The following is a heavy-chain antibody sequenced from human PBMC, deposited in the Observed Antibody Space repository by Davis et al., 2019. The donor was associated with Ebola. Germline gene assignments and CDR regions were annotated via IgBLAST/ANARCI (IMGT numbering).Heavy chain of an antibody. J-gene: IGHJ6*04. CDR2: ISYDGSTK. D-gene: IGHD2-15*01. CDR1: GFTFSSYA. V-gene: IGHV3-30-3*01. Sequence: GESLKISCAASGFTFSSYAMYWVRQAPGKGLEWVALISYDGSTKYYADPVKGRFTISRDNSKNTLYLQMNSLREGDTAVYYCAAGAGVAATDYYGMDVWGKGTTVTVSS. CDR3: AAGAGVAATDYYGMDV.